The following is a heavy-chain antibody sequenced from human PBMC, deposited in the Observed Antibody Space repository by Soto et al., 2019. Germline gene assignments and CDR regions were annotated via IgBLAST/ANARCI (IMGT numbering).Heavy chain of an antibody. CDR3: ARDIGGYDWNDDFDI. D-gene: IGHD5-12*01. CDR2: ISSSSSYI. CDR1: GFTFSSYS. Sequence: EVQLVESGGGLVKPGGSLRLSCAASGFTFSSYSMNWVRQAPGKGLEWVSSISSSSSYIYYADSVKGRFTISRDNAKNSRYLQMNSLRADDTAVYYCARDIGGYDWNDDFDIWGQGTMVTVSS. V-gene: IGHV3-21*01. J-gene: IGHJ3*02.